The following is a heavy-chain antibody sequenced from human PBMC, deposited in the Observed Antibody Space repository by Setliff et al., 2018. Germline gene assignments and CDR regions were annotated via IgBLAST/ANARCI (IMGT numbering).Heavy chain of an antibody. Sequence: GSLRLSCAASGFTFSTYWMSWVRQAPGKGLEWVANIKQDGSEKYYVDSVKGRFTISRDNSQNTLYLQMVGLRAEDTAVYYCVRDTTSGWMLTNWGQGTLVTVSS. J-gene: IGHJ4*02. CDR2: IKQDGSEK. V-gene: IGHV3-7*01. D-gene: IGHD6-25*01. CDR1: GFTFSTYW. CDR3: VRDTTSGWMLTN.